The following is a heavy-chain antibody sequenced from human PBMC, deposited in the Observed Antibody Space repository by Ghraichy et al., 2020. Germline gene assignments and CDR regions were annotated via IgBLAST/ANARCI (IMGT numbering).Heavy chain of an antibody. V-gene: IGHV3-30*18. CDR2: ISYDGSNK. D-gene: IGHD6-13*01. CDR1: GFTFSSYG. CDR3: AKEWTGIAPSD. J-gene: IGHJ4*02. Sequence: GGFLRLSCAASGFTFSSYGMHWVRQAPGKGLEWVAVISYDGSNKYYADSVKGRFTISRDNSKNTLYLQMNSLRAEDTAVYYCAKEWTGIAPSDWGQGTLVTVSS.